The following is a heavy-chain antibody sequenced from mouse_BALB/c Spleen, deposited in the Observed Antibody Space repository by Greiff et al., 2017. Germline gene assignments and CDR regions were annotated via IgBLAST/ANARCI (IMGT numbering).Heavy chain of an antibody. D-gene: IGHD3-1*01. J-gene: IGHJ3*01. CDR3: TRGGLGLPWFAY. V-gene: IGHV1-69*02. CDR1: GYTFTSYW. Sequence: VQLQQPGAELVRPGASVKLSCKASGYTFTSYWINWVKQRPGQGLEWIGNIYPSDSYTNYNQKFKDKATLTVDKSSSTAYMQLSSPTSEDSAVYYCTRGGLGLPWFAYWGQGTLVTVSA. CDR2: IYPSDSYT.